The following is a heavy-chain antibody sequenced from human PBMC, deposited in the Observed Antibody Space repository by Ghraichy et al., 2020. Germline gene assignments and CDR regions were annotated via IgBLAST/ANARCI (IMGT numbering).Heavy chain of an antibody. CDR1: GYTFTGYY. D-gene: IGHD3-3*01. J-gene: IGHJ4*02. V-gene: IGHV1-2*02. CDR3: ARDLARYDFYDG. CDR2: IDPNSGGT. Sequence: ASVKVSCKASGYTFTGYYMYWVRQAPGQGLEWMGWIDPNSGGTNYGQKFQGRVTMTRDTSISTAYMELSRLRSDDTAVYYCARDLARYDFYDGWGQGTLVTVSS.